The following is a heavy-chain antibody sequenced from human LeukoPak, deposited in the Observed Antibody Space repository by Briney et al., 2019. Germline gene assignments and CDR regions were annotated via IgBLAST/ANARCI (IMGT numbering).Heavy chain of an antibody. CDR3: ARVDGDYGPFDY. CDR2: ISYDGSNK. V-gene: IGHV3-30*04. J-gene: IGHJ4*02. Sequence: GRSLRLSCAASGFTFSSYAMHWVRQAPGKGLEWVAVISYDGSNKYYADSVKGRFTISRDNSKNTLYLQMNSLRAEDTAVYYCARVDGDYGPFDYWGQGTLVTVSS. CDR1: GFTFSSYA. D-gene: IGHD4-17*01.